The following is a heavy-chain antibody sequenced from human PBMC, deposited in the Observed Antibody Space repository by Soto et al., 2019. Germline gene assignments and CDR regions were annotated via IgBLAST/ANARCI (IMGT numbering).Heavy chain of an antibody. J-gene: IGHJ4*02. Sequence: GGSLRLSCAASAFSFTFYSMHWVRQAPGKGLEWVAVISYDGSSEYYADSVTGRFTISRDNSKDTLYLQMNSLRVEDTAVYYCARDLAAYSRSSTPLGYWGQGTLVTVSS. V-gene: IGHV3-30-3*01. CDR1: AFSFTFYS. D-gene: IGHD6-6*01. CDR3: ARDLAAYSRSSTPLGY. CDR2: ISYDGSSE.